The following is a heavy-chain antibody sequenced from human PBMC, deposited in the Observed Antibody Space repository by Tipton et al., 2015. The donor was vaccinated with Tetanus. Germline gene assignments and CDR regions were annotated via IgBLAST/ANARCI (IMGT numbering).Heavy chain of an antibody. CDR1: GGSISSSSYY. V-gene: IGHV4-39*01. J-gene: IGHJ4*02. Sequence: TLSLTCTVSGGSISSSSYYWGWIRQPPGKGLEWIGSISYSGNTHYNPSLTSRVTISVDTSKNQFSLKLSSVTATDTAVYYCARPGIVGVGGFFDYWGQGTLVTVSS. CDR3: ARPGIVGVGGFFDY. D-gene: IGHD1-26*01. CDR2: ISYSGNT.